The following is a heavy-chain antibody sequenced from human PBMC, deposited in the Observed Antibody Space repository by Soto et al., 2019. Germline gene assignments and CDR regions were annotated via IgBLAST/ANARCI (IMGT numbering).Heavy chain of an antibody. Sequence: SGYSFTSYWIGWVRQMPGKGLEWMGIIYPGDSDTRYSPSFQGRVTISADKSISTAYLQWSSLKASDTAMYYCARKSGSYYDWFDPWGQGTLVTVS. CDR1: GYSFTSYW. J-gene: IGHJ5*02. CDR3: ARKSGSYYDWFDP. V-gene: IGHV5-51*01. CDR2: IYPGDSDT. D-gene: IGHD1-26*01.